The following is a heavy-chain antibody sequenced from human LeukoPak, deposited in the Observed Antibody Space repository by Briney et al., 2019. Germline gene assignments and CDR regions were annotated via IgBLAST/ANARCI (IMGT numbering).Heavy chain of an antibody. D-gene: IGHD3-9*01. CDR3: ARNTMGYFGWFHYPDY. V-gene: IGHV1-18*01. CDR1: GYTFTSYG. J-gene: IGHJ4*02. Sequence: ASVKVSCKASGYTFTSYGISWVRQAPGQGLEWMGWISAYNGNTNYAQKLQGRVTMTTDTSTSTAYMELRSLRSDDTAVYCCARNTMGYFGWFHYPDYWGQGPLVTVSS. CDR2: ISAYNGNT.